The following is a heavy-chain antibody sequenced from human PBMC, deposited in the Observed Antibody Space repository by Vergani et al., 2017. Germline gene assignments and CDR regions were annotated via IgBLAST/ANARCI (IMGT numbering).Heavy chain of an antibody. CDR3: AKGATAMVYDYYDMDV. CDR1: GFTFSSYA. D-gene: IGHD5-18*01. J-gene: IGHJ6*03. V-gene: IGHV3-23*01. Sequence: EVQLLESGGGLVQPGGSLRLSCAASGFTFSSYAMSWVRQAPGKGLEWVSAISGSGGSTYYADSVKGRFTISRDNSKNTMYLQMNSLRAEDTAVYYCAKGATAMVYDYYDMDVWGKGTTVTVSS. CDR2: ISGSGGST.